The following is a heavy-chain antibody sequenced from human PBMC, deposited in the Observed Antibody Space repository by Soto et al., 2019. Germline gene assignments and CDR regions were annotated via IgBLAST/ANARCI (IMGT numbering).Heavy chain of an antibody. CDR1: GDSISSSKYY. J-gene: IGHJ6*02. CDR3: ARHNGPLYVGYYYDMDV. Sequence: PSETLSLTCTFSGDSISSSKYYWGWIRQPPGKGLEWIGSIYYSGSPNYNSSLKSRVTISVDTSKNHFSLKLSSVTAADTAVYYCARHNGPLYVGYYYDMDVWGQGTTVTVSS. CDR2: IYYSGSP. D-gene: IGHD3-16*01. V-gene: IGHV4-39*01.